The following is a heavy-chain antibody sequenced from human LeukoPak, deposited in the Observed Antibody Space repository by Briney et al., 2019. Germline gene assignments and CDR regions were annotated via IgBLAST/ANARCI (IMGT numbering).Heavy chain of an antibody. CDR3: ARDSSGWYYYYYMDV. V-gene: IGHV3-48*03. D-gene: IGHD6-19*01. CDR1: GFTFSSYE. J-gene: IGHJ6*03. Sequence: PGGSLRLSCAASGFTFSSYEMNWVRQAPGKGLEWVSYISSSGSTIYYADSVKGRFTISRDNAKNSLYLQMNSLRAEDTAVYYCARDSSGWYYYYYMDVWGKGTTVTVSS. CDR2: ISSSGSTI.